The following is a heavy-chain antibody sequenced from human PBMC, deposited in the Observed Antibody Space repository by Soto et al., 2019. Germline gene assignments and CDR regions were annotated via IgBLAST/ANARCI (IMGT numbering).Heavy chain of an antibody. J-gene: IGHJ4*02. V-gene: IGHV5-51*01. CDR1: GYSFTSYW. CDR2: IYPGDSDT. CDR3: AKGGPIAVAGTRL. Sequence: GESLKISCKGSGYSFTSYWIGWVRQMPGKGLEWMGIIYPGDSDTRYSPSFQGQVTISRDNSKNTLYLQMNSLRAEDTAVYYCAKGGPIAVAGTRLWGQGTLVTVSS. D-gene: IGHD6-19*01.